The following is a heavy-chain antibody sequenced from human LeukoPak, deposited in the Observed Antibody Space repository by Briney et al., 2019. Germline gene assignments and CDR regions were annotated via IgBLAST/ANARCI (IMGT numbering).Heavy chain of an antibody. D-gene: IGHD3-3*01. J-gene: IGHJ4*02. CDR2: IRYDGSNK. Sequence: GGSLRLSCAASGFTFSSYGMHWVRQAPGKGLEWVAFIRYDGSNKYYADSVKGRFTISRDNSKNTLYLQMNSLRAEDTAVYYCAKDKAPLEWSLPDYWGQGTLVTVSS. CDR3: AKDKAPLEWSLPDY. CDR1: GFTFSSYG. V-gene: IGHV3-30*02.